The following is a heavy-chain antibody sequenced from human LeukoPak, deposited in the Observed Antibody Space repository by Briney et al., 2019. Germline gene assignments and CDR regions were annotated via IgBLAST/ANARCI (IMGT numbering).Heavy chain of an antibody. CDR2: ISGIGGST. CDR3: AKVGLWLRGGYSYGYYDY. Sequence: PGGSLRLACAASGFTLSSYAMSWVRPAPGKGLEWVSAISGIGGSTYYADSVKGRFTISRDNSKNTLYLQMNMLRAEDTAVYYCAKVGLWLRGGYSYGYYDYWGQGTLVTVSS. J-gene: IGHJ4*02. D-gene: IGHD5-18*01. V-gene: IGHV3-23*01. CDR1: GFTLSSYA.